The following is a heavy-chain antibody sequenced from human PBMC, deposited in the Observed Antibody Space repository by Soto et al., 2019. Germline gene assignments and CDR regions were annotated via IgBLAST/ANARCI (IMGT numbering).Heavy chain of an antibody. CDR2: ISSSSSYI. CDR1: GFTFSSYS. J-gene: IGHJ6*03. V-gene: IGHV3-21*01. CDR3: ASLGGWGYSGYDVSHYYYYMDV. Sequence: PGGSLRLSCAAPGFTFSSYSMNWVCQAPGKGLEWVSSISSSSSYIYYADSVKGRFTISRDNAKNSLYLQMNSLRAEDTAVYYCASLGGWGYSGYDVSHYYYYMDVWGKGTTVTVSS. D-gene: IGHD5-12*01.